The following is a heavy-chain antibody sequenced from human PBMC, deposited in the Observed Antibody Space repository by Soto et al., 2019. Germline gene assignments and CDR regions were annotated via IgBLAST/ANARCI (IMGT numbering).Heavy chain of an antibody. Sequence: QITLKESGPTLVKPTQPLTLTCTFSGFSLSTGGMGVGWIRQPPGMALEWLALIYWADHKRYSPSLKSRLTIAKDPSKNQVVLTIPNMDPVDTGTYYCVQSRCGGGCLRSYASHYYYGMDVWGQGTTVPVSS. V-gene: IGHV2-5*02. CDR3: VQSRCGGGCLRSYASHYYYGMDV. D-gene: IGHD2-21*02. CDR2: IYWADHK. J-gene: IGHJ6*02. CDR1: GFSLSTGGMG.